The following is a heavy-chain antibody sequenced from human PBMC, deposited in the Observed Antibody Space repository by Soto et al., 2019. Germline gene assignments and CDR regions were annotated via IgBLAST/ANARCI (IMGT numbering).Heavy chain of an antibody. CDR3: ARCNSVGGNGDYDN. Sequence: EVQLVESGGGLVQPGGSLRLSCAASGFTFSSYWMHWVRQAPGKGLVWVSRISSDESITNYADSVKGRFTISRDNAKNTLYLQMNTLRVEDAAVYYCARCNSVGGNGDYDNWVQATLLTVSS. CDR1: GFTFSSYW. CDR2: ISSDESIT. D-gene: IGHD4-17*01. J-gene: IGHJ4*02. V-gene: IGHV3-74*01.